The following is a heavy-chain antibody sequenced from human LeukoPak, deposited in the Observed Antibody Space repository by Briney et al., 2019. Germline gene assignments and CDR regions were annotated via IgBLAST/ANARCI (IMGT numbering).Heavy chain of an antibody. CDR3: ARVMITFGGVIAQSTSYFDY. CDR2: IYYSGST. D-gene: IGHD3-16*02. Sequence: PSETLSLTCTVSGGSISSGGYYWSWIRQHPGKGLEWIGYIYYSGSTYYNPSLKSRVTISVDTSKNQFSLKLSSVTAADTAVYYCARVMITFGGVIAQSTSYFDYWGQGTLVTVSS. V-gene: IGHV4-31*03. J-gene: IGHJ4*02. CDR1: GGSISSGGYY.